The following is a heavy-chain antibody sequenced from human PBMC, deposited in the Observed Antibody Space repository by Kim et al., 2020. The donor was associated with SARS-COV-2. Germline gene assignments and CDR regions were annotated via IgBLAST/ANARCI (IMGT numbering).Heavy chain of an antibody. Sequence: SLKSRVTISVATAKNQFSLKLRSVTAADTAVYYCARLLRCVSWLPCPFGLWGQGTLVTVSS. CDR3: ARLLRCVSWLPCPFGL. J-gene: IGHJ1*01. V-gene: IGHV4-59*01. D-gene: IGHD6-13*01.